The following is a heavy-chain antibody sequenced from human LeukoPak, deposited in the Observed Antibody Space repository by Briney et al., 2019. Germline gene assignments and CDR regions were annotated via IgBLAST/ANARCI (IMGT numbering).Heavy chain of an antibody. V-gene: IGHV4-4*07. J-gene: IGHJ5*02. CDR1: GGSISSYY. CDR2: IYTSGST. CDR3: ARDKFRSASDYSSGWNWFDP. Sequence: SETLSLTCTFSGGSISSYYWSWIRQPAGKGLEWIGRIYTSGSTNYNPSLKSRVTMSVDTSKNQFSLKLSSVTAADTAVYYCARDKFRSASDYSSGWNWFDPWGQGTLVTVSS. D-gene: IGHD6-19*01.